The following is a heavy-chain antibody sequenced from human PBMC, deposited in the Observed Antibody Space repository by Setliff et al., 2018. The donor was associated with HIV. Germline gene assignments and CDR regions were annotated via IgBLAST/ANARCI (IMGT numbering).Heavy chain of an antibody. D-gene: IGHD2-8*01. Sequence: TLSLTCAVYGESFNTYFWSWIRQPPGKGLEWVGQINHSGSTNYNPSLRSRVTISIGTSKNQFSLKLSSVTAADTAVYYCATGLIMAPDYWGQGSLVTVSS. V-gene: IGHV4-34*01. CDR1: GESFNTYF. CDR2: INHSGST. CDR3: ATGLIMAPDY. J-gene: IGHJ4*02.